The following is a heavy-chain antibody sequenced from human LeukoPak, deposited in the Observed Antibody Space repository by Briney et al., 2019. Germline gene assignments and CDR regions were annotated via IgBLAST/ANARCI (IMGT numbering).Heavy chain of an antibody. J-gene: IGHJ3*02. V-gene: IGHV4-30-2*01. CDR1: GGSISSGGYY. Sequence: PSETLSLTCTVSGGSISSGGYYWSWILQPPGKGLEWIGYIYHSGSTYYNPSLKSRVTISVDRSKNQFSLKLSSVTAADTAVYYCAREKVTGTSNAFDIWGQGTMVTVSS. D-gene: IGHD1-20*01. CDR2: IYHSGST. CDR3: AREKVTGTSNAFDI.